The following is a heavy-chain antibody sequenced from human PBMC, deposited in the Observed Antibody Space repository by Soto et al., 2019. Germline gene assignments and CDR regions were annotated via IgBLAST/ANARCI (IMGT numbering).Heavy chain of an antibody. D-gene: IGHD5-12*01. J-gene: IGHJ4*02. V-gene: IGHV3-11*06. Sequence: GGSLRLSCAASEFIFSDYYMTWIRQAPGKGLEWVSHISGSGDDTNYADSVRGRFTISRDNAKNSLYLQMNSLRAEDTAVYFCARGGLLGDFDYWGQGTLVTVSS. CDR2: ISGSGDDT. CDR1: EFIFSDYY. CDR3: ARGGLLGDFDY.